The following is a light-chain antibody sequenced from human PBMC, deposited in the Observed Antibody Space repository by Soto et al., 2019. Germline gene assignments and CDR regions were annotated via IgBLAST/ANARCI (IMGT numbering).Light chain of an antibody. Sequence: QSVLTQPASVSGSPGQSITISCTGTSSDVGGYNYVSWYQQHPGKAPKLMIYDVRNRLSGVSNRFSGSKSVNTASLTISGLQAEDEAEYYCSSYTTISTYVFGTGTKVTVL. J-gene: IGLJ1*01. CDR3: SSYTTISTYV. CDR1: SSDVGGYNY. CDR2: DVR. V-gene: IGLV2-14*01.